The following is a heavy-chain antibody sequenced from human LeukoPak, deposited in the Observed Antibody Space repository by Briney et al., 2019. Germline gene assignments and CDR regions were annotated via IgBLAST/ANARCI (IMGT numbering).Heavy chain of an antibody. CDR3: ARRNYGSGSFDY. V-gene: IGHV4-4*02. Sequence: SETLSLTCAVSGGSLSSSNWWSWVRQPPGKGLEWIGEIYHSGSTNYNPSLKSRVTISVDKSKNQFSLKLSSVTAADTAVYYCARRNYGSGSFDYWGQGTLVTVSS. CDR1: GGSLSSSNW. D-gene: IGHD3-10*01. CDR2: IYHSGST. J-gene: IGHJ4*02.